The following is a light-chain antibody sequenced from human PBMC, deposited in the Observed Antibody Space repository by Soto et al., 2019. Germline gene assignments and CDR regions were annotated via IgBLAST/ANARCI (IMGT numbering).Light chain of an antibody. CDR3: SSYTSSSTLYV. V-gene: IGLV2-14*01. CDR1: SSDVGGYNY. J-gene: IGLJ1*01. Sequence: SVLTQPASVSGSPGQSITISCTGTSSDVGGYNYVSWYQQHPGKAPKLMIYDVSNRPSGVSNRFSGSKSGNTASLTISGLRAEDEADYYCSSYTSSSTLYVFGTGTKLTVL. CDR2: DVS.